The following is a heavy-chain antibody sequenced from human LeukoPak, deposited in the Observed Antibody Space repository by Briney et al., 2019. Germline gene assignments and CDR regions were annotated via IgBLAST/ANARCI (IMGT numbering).Heavy chain of an antibody. Sequence: SETLSLTCTVSGGSISSGGYYWSWIRQHPGKGLEWIGYIYYSGSTNYNPSLKSRVTISVDTSKNQFSLKLSSVTAADTAVYYCARVYEIGWFDPWGQGTLVTVSS. V-gene: IGHV4-61*08. CDR2: IYYSGST. CDR1: GGSISSGGYY. D-gene: IGHD2-2*02. J-gene: IGHJ5*02. CDR3: ARVYEIGWFDP.